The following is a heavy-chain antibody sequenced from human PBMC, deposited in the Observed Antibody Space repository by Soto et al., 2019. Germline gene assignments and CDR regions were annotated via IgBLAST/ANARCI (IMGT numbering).Heavy chain of an antibody. Sequence: SETLSLTCTVSGGSIGRGGYYWSWIRQHPGKGLEWIGYIYYIGSTYYNPSLKSRVTISVDTSKNQFSLKLSSVTAADTAVYYCARYFMVRGVMSAFDLWGQGTMVT. CDR3: ARYFMVRGVMSAFDL. CDR1: GGSIGRGGYY. V-gene: IGHV4-31*03. D-gene: IGHD3-10*01. J-gene: IGHJ3*01. CDR2: IYYIGST.